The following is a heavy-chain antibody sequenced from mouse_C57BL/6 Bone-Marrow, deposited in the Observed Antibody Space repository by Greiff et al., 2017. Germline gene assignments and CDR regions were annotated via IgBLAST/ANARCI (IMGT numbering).Heavy chain of an antibody. CDR2: IDPENGDT. J-gene: IGHJ2*01. CDR3: ATAVHY. V-gene: IGHV14-4*01. Sequence: VQLQQSGAELVRPGASVKLSCTASGFNFKDDYMHWVKQRPEQGLEWIGWIDPENGDTEYASKFKGKATLTADTSSNTAYMQLSSLTSEYAAVYYCATAVHYWGQGTTLPVSS. CDR1: GFNFKDDY.